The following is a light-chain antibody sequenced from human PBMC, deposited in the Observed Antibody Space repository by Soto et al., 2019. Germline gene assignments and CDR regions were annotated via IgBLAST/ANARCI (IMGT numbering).Light chain of an antibody. J-gene: IGKJ2*01. Sequence: DIQMTQSPSSLSASIGDRITISCRASQSIDTYLNWYQQKPGKAPKLLIYGASSLQSGVPSRFSGSGSGTDFTLTITSLQSDDFATYYCQQSYSSPPYTFGQGTKVAIK. CDR3: QQSYSSPPYT. CDR1: QSIDTY. CDR2: GAS. V-gene: IGKV1-39*01.